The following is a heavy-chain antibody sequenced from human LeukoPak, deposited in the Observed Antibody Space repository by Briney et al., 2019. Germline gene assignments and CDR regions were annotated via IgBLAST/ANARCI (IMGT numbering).Heavy chain of an antibody. CDR1: GFSFTTHS. CDR3: ARDRGPRVSSSTSGSDY. CDR2: ISSSSSYI. Sequence: PGGSLRLSCAASGFSFTTHSMNWVRQAPGKGLEWVSSISSSSSYIYYADSVKGRFTISRDNAKNSLYLQMNSLRAEDTAVYYCARDRGPRVSSSTSGSDYWGQGTLVTVSS. J-gene: IGHJ4*02. V-gene: IGHV3-21*01. D-gene: IGHD2-2*01.